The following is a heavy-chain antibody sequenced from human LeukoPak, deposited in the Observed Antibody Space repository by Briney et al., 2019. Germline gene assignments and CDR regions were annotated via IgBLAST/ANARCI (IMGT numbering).Heavy chain of an antibody. CDR1: GYTFTNYG. CDR2: INTITGNP. Sequence: ASVKVSCKSSGYTFTNYGMNWVRQAPGQGLEWMGWINTITGNPTYAQGFTGRFVFSLDTSVSTTYLQISSLKAEDTAVYFCARPGVTGGPASDYWGQGTVVTVSS. D-gene: IGHD3-10*01. V-gene: IGHV7-4-1*02. CDR3: ARPGVTGGPASDY. J-gene: IGHJ4*02.